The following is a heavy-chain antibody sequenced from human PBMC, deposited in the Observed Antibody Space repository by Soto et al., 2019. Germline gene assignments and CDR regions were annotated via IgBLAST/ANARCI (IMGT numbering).Heavy chain of an antibody. CDR3: ARDQRRTTMSAYCRYFDL. V-gene: IGHV3-33*01. CDR2: IWYDGSNK. CDR1: GFTFSSYG. Sequence: QVQLVESGGGVVQPGRSLRLSCAASGFTFSSYGMHWVRQAPGKGLEWVAVIWYDGSNKYYADSVKGRFTISRDNSKNTLYLQMNSLGAEDTAVYYCARDQRRTTMSAYCRYFDLWRRGTLVTVSS. D-gene: IGHD5-12*01. J-gene: IGHJ2*01.